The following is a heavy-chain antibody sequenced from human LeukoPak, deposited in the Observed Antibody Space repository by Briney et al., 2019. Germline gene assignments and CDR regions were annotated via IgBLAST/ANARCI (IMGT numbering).Heavy chain of an antibody. J-gene: IGHJ5*02. Sequence: PSETLSLTCTVSGGSISSSSSYWGWIRQPPGKGLEWIGHIFHSGRTSYNPSLKSRVTISVDTSKNQFSLKLSSVTAADTAVYYCAREEGPYYDILTGYYRWFDPWGQGTLVTVSS. D-gene: IGHD3-9*01. CDR1: GGSISSSSSY. CDR3: AREEGPYYDILTGYYRWFDP. CDR2: IFHSGRT. V-gene: IGHV4-39*07.